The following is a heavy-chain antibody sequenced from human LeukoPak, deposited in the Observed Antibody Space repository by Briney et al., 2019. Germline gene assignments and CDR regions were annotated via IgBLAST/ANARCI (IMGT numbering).Heavy chain of an antibody. CDR3: TSGYCSGTSCSLDD. J-gene: IGHJ4*02. CDR2: IYYSGST. D-gene: IGHD2-2*01. V-gene: IGHV4-59*01. CDR1: GGSISTYY. Sequence: SETLSLTCTVSGGSISTYYWSWIRQPPGKGLEWIGYIYYSGSTNYNPSLKSRVTISADTSKNQFSLRLTSVTAADTAVYYCTSGYCSGTSCSLDDWGQGTLVTVSS.